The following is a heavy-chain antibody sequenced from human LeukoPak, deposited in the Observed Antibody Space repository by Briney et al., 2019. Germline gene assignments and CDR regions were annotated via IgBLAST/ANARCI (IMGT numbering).Heavy chain of an antibody. V-gene: IGHV3-23*01. CDR3: AKDYVGITFGGPMHYFDY. CDR2: ISGGGGST. CDR1: GFTFSSYA. D-gene: IGHD3-16*01. Sequence: GGSLRLSCAASGFTFSSYAMSWVRQAPGKGLEWVSAISGGGGSTYYADSVKGRFTISRDNSKNTLYLQMNSLRAEDTAVYYCAKDYVGITFGGPMHYFDYWGQGTLVTVSS. J-gene: IGHJ4*02.